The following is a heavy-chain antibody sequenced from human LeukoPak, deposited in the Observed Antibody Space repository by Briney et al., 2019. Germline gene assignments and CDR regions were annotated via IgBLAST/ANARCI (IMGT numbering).Heavy chain of an antibody. CDR2: LYWDDDT. Sequence: ESGPTLVNPAQTLTLTCTFSGFSLSTTGVNVGWIRQPPGKALEWLALLYWDDDTRYSPSLRDRLTITKDTSKNQVVLTMTNMDPVDTATYYCASRKSVAFDYWGQGTLVTVSS. J-gene: IGHJ4*02. CDR3: ASRKSVAFDY. V-gene: IGHV2-5*02. CDR1: GFSLSTTGVN.